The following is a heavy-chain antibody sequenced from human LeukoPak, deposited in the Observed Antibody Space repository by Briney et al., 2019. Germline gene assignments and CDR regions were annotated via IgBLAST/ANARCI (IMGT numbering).Heavy chain of an antibody. CDR1: GFTFSAYY. V-gene: IGHV4-59*01. CDR3: ARDSSAHFDY. Sequence: GSLRLSCAASGFTFSAYYMNWLRQPPGKGLEWIGYFYYSGSTDYNPSLKSRVTISVDTSKNQFSLNLSSVTAADTAVYYCARDSSAHFDYWGQGTLVTVSS. CDR2: FYYSGST. J-gene: IGHJ4*02.